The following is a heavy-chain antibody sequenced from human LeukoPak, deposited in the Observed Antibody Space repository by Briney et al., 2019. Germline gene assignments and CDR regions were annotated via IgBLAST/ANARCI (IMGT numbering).Heavy chain of an antibody. CDR1: GGSISSGGYY. D-gene: IGHD4-17*01. CDR3: ARGGGDYGDYLDY. V-gene: IGHV4-31*03. Sequence: SQTLSLTCTVSGGSISSGGYYWSWIRQHPGTGLEWIGYIYYSGSTYYNPSLKSRVTISVDTSKNQFSLKLSSVTAADTAVYYCARGGGDYGDYLDYWGQGTLVTVSS. CDR2: IYYSGST. J-gene: IGHJ4*02.